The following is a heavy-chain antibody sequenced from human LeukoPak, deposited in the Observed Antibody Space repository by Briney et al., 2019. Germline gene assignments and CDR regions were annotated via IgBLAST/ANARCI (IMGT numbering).Heavy chain of an antibody. D-gene: IGHD3-10*01. CDR1: GFTFSSYA. J-gene: IGHJ3*02. V-gene: IGHV3-23*01. CDR3: RSNDSGSPTLGGFDI. CDR2: ISGSRGTT. Sequence: PGASLRLSCAASGFTFSSYAMSWVRQPPGKGLEWVSRISGSRGTTYDAHSVKGRFTISRDNYKNTLYLQMNRMRAEDTAVYYCRSNDSGSPTLGGFDIWGQGTRVSVSS.